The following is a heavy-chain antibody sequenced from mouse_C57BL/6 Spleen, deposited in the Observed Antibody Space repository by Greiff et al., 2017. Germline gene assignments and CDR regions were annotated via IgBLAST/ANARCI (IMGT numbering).Heavy chain of an antibody. V-gene: IGHV1-64*01. CDR3: ARGGGTTGDY. CDR2: IHPNSGST. Sequence: QVQLQQPGAELVKPGASVKLSCKASCYTFTSYWMPWVKQRPGQGLEWIGMIHPNSGSTNYNEKFKSKATLTVDKSSSTAYMQLSSLTSEDSAVYYCARGGGTTGDYWGQGTTLTVSS. J-gene: IGHJ2*01. CDR1: CYTFTSYW. D-gene: IGHD2-14*01.